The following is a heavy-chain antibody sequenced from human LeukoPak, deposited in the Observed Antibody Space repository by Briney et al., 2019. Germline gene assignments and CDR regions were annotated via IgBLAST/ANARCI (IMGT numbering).Heavy chain of an antibody. D-gene: IGHD3-3*01. Sequence: GGSLRLSCAASGFTFSSYSMNWVRQAPGKGLEWVSSISSSSSYIYYADSVKGRFTISRDNAKNSLYLQMNSLRAEDTAVYYCARDHLRYYDFWRGDYYYGMDVWGQGTTVTVSS. V-gene: IGHV3-21*01. CDR1: GFTFSSYS. J-gene: IGHJ6*02. CDR2: ISSSSSYI. CDR3: ARDHLRYYDFWRGDYYYGMDV.